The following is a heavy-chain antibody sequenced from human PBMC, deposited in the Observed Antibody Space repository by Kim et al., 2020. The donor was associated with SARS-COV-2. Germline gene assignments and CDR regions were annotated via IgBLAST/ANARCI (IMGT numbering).Heavy chain of an antibody. CDR1: GFTFSDFD. Sequence: GGSLRLSCAASGFTFSDFDLHWVRQPPGKGLEWVAPCTYKANIYYSAYSVTGRVTISSARADNTLSLQMHSISLKNEDTADYACAKGILAIGRLLPWG. CDR3: ACAKGILAIGRLLP. J-gene: IGHJ5*02. D-gene: IGHD5-18*01. CDR2: CTYKANIY. V-gene: IGHV3-30-3*01.